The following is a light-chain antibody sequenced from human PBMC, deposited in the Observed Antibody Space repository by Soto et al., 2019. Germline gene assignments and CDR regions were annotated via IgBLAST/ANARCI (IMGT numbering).Light chain of an antibody. J-gene: IGKJ1*01. CDR3: QQYHNLPRT. V-gene: IGKV1-33*01. CDR1: QDISTY. Sequence: DIQMTQSPSSLSASVGDRITITCQASQDISTYLNWYQQKPGKAPNLLIYDASSLQAGVPSRFSGSGSGTQFTLIISSLQPEDIATYYCQQYHNLPRTFGQGTKVGIK. CDR2: DAS.